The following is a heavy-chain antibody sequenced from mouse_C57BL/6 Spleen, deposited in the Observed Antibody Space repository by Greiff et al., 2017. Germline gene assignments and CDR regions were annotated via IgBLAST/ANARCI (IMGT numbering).Heavy chain of an antibody. V-gene: IGHV1-62-2*01. CDR3: ARHEEELYYFDD. Sequence: QVQLQQSGAELVKPGASVKLSCKASGYTFTEYTIHWVKQRSGQGLEWIGWFYPGSGSIKYNEKFQDKATLTADKSSSTGYMELSRLTSEDSAVKFCARHEEELYYFDDWGQGTTLTVSS. CDR2: FYPGSGSI. D-gene: IGHD4-1*01. J-gene: IGHJ2*01. CDR1: GYTFTEYT.